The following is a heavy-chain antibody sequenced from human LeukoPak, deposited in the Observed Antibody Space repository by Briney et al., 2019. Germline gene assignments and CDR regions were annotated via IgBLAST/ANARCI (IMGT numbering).Heavy chain of an antibody. CDR1: GFTFSSYA. Sequence: PGGSLRLSCAASGFTFSSYAMHWVRQAPGKGLEWVAVISYDGSNKYYADSVKGRFTISRDNAKNSLYLQMNSLRAEDTAVYYCARSKWEVPFDYWGQGTLVTVSS. J-gene: IGHJ4*02. D-gene: IGHD1-26*01. CDR3: ARSKWEVPFDY. V-gene: IGHV3-30*04. CDR2: ISYDGSNK.